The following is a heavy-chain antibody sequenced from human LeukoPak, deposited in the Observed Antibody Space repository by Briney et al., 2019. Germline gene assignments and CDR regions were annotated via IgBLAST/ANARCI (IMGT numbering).Heavy chain of an antibody. CDR2: INPNIGNT. D-gene: IGHD2-15*01. J-gene: IGHJ4*02. Sequence: ASVKVSCKASGYTFTGYYMHWVRQAPGQGLEWMGWINPNIGNTGYAQKFQGRVTMTRNTSVSTAYMELSSLRSEDTAVYFCARGLSSGDLLYYFDYWGQGTLVTVSS. V-gene: IGHV1-8*02. CDR3: ARGLSSGDLLYYFDY. CDR1: GYTFTGYY.